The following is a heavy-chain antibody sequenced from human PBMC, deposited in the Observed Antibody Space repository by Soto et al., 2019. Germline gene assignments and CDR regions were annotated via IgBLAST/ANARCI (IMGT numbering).Heavy chain of an antibody. CDR3: APTRLRFFSTTPDFDY. CDR1: GGSISSSSYY. CDR2: IYYSGST. D-gene: IGHD3-3*01. V-gene: IGHV4-39*01. J-gene: IGHJ4*02. Sequence: PSETLSLTCTVSGGSISSSSYYWGWIRQPPGKGLEWIGSIYYSGSTYYNPSLKSRVTISVDTSKNQFSLKLSSVTAADTAVYYCAPTRLRFFSTTPDFDYWGQGTLVTVSS.